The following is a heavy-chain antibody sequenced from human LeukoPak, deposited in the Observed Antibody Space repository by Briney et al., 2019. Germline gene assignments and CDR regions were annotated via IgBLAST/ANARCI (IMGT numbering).Heavy chain of an antibody. CDR1: GFTFSSYA. D-gene: IGHD6-19*01. CDR3: AKAPGSGHYYMDV. J-gene: IGHJ6*03. V-gene: IGHV3-23*01. CDR2: ISGSGGST. Sequence: GGSLRLSCAAPGFTFSSYAMSWVRQAPGKGLEWVSAISGSGGSTYYADSVKGRFTISRDNSKNTLYLQMNSLRAEDTAVYYCAKAPGSGHYYMDVWGKGTTVTVSS.